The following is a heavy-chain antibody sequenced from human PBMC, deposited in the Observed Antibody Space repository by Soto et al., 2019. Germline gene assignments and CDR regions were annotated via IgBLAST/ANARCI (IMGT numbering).Heavy chain of an antibody. CDR3: ARYYDFWSGYDAFEI. CDR2: MNPNSGNT. J-gene: IGHJ3*02. CDR1: GYTFTSYD. Sequence: ASVKVSCKASGYTFTSYDINWVRQATGQGLEWMGWMNPNSGNTGYAQKFQGRVTMTRNTSISTAYMELSSLRSEDTAVYYCARYYDFWSGYDAFEIWGQGTMVTVSS. V-gene: IGHV1-8*01. D-gene: IGHD3-3*01.